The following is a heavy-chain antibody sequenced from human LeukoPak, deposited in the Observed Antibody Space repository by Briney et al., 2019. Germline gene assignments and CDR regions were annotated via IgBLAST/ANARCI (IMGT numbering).Heavy chain of an antibody. CDR2: VSSYNGNT. D-gene: IGHD6-13*01. Sequence: ASVKVSCKASGYTFTNYGINWVRQAPGQGLEWLGWVSSYNGNTNYAQKFQGRVTITTDESTSTAYMELSSLRSEDTAVYYCARGSGPTGYSSSWPLYYYYYMDVWGKGTTVTVSS. CDR1: GYTFTNYG. V-gene: IGHV1-18*01. CDR3: ARGSGPTGYSSSWPLYYYYYMDV. J-gene: IGHJ6*03.